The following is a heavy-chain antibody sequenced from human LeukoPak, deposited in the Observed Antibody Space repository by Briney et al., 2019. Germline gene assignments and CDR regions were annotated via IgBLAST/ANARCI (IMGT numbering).Heavy chain of an antibody. CDR3: ARDNWNYGSSMDV. CDR1: GGSFSGYY. V-gene: IGHV4-59*01. Sequence: SETLSLTCAVYGGSFSGYYWSWIRQPPGKGLEWIGYIYYSGSTNYNPSLKSRVTVSVDTSKNQFSLKLSSVTAADTAVYYCARDNWNYGSSMDVWGQGTTVTVSS. D-gene: IGHD1-7*01. J-gene: IGHJ6*02. CDR2: IYYSGST.